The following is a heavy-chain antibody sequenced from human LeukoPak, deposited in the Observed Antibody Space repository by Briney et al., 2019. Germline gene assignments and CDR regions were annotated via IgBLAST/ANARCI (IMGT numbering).Heavy chain of an antibody. J-gene: IGHJ6*02. Sequence: GASVKVSCRASGYTFTSYYMNWVRQAPGQGLEWMGIINPSAGSINYAQKFQGRVTMTRDTSTSIVYMELSSLRSEVTAVYYCARGYCSGGTCPDGMDVWGQGTTVTVSS. V-gene: IGHV1-46*01. CDR3: ARGYCSGGTCPDGMDV. CDR1: GYTFTSYY. D-gene: IGHD2-15*01. CDR2: INPSAGSI.